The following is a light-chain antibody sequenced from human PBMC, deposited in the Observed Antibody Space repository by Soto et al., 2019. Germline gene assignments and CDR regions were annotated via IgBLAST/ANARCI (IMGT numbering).Light chain of an antibody. J-gene: IGLJ7*01. CDR1: TGPVTSDNY. CDR3: LLSPSGARPV. V-gene: IGLV7-46*01. Sequence: QAVVTQEPSLTVSPGGTVTLTCSSSTGPVTSDNYPYWIQLSPGQAPRTLIYDTNHKLSWTPARFSGSLLGGKAALTLSVAKNEDDAEYYCLLSPSGARPVFGGGTQLTVL. CDR2: DTN.